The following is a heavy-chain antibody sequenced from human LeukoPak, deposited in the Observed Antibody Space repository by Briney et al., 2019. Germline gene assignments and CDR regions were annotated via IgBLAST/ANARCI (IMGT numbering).Heavy chain of an antibody. CDR3: AKDNWVAWYYDFWSGYSEDY. J-gene: IGHJ4*02. V-gene: IGHV3-23*01. Sequence: PGGSLRLSCAASGFTFSSYAMSWVRQAPGKGLEWVSALSGSGGSTYYADSVKGRFTISRDNSKNTLDLQMNSLRAEDTGLYYCAKDNWVAWYYDFWSGYSEDYWGQGTLVTVSS. CDR2: LSGSGGST. CDR1: GFTFSSYA. D-gene: IGHD3-3*01.